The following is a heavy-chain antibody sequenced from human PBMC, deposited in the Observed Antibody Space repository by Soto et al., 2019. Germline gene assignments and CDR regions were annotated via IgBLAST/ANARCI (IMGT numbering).Heavy chain of an antibody. D-gene: IGHD3-10*01. CDR3: ARGWDGSGSYYPVSSHYFDC. V-gene: IGHV1-18*01. CDR1: GYTFTSYG. J-gene: IGHJ4*02. CDR2: ISAYNGNT. Sequence: QVQLVQSGAEVKKPGASVKVSCKASGYTFTSYGISWVRQAPGQGLEWMGWISAYNGNTNYAQKLQGRVTMTTDTATRGAYMELRSLWPEYTALYYCARGWDGSGSYYPVSSHYFDCWGQGTLVTVSS.